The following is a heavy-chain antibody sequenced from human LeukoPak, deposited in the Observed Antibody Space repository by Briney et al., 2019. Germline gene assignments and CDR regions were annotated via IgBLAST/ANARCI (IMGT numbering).Heavy chain of an antibody. CDR2: IFPDDSDT. V-gene: IGHV5-51*07. D-gene: IGHD2-15*01. Sequence: GESLKISCKGSGYNFAHDWIGWVHQMPGKGLEWMGIIFPDDSDTIYSPSFQGHVTISADKSINTAYLQWSDLKASDSAMYYCARQESEMTTPANRYFDLWGQGTLITVSS. J-gene: IGHJ4*02. CDR1: GYNFAHDW. CDR3: ARQESEMTTPANRYFDL.